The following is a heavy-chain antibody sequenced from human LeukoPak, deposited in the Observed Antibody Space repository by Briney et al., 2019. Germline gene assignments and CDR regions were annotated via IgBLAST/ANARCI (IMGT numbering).Heavy chain of an antibody. CDR2: VYDSGTT. CDR3: ARVSWFPGTSYYYMDV. CDR1: GGSISRYY. D-gene: IGHD1-1*01. V-gene: IGHV4-59*01. Sequence: SETLSLTCTVSGGSISRYYWSWIRQPPGKGLECFGYVYDSGTTNYNPSLKSRVTISVDTSKNQFSLKLSSVTAADTAVYYCARVSWFPGTSYYYMDVWGKGTTVTVSS. J-gene: IGHJ6*03.